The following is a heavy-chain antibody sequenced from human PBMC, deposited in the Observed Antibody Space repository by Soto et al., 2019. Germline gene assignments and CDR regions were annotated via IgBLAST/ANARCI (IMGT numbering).Heavy chain of an antibody. V-gene: IGHV3-21*01. Sequence: GGSLRLSCEASGFTLGSHTMNRVRQAPGKGLEWVSSIDGRGTRTFYADALKGRFTISRDNARNSLYLQMNSLRAEDTAVYYCTREVQPVIRREYDYWGQGALVTVSS. CDR1: GFTLGSHT. J-gene: IGHJ4*02. CDR3: TREVQPVIRREYDY. CDR2: IDGRGTRT.